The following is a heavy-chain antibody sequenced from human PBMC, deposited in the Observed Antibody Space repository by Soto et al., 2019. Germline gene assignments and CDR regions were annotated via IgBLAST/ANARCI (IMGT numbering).Heavy chain of an antibody. CDR1: GYTFTSYD. CDR2: MNPNSGNT. CDR3: ARVRVGVVPAAIIRWFDP. Sequence: ASVKVSCKASGYTFTSYDINWVRQATGQGLEWMGWMNPNSGNTGYAQKFQGRVTMTRNTSISTAYMELSSLRSEDTAVYYCARVRVGVVPAAIIRWFDPWGQGTLVTVSS. J-gene: IGHJ5*02. V-gene: IGHV1-8*01. D-gene: IGHD2-2*02.